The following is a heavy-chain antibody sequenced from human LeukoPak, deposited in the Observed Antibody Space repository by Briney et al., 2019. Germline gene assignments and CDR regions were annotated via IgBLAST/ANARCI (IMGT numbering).Heavy chain of an antibody. Sequence: PSQTLSLTCTVSGGSISSGSYYWSWIRQPAGKGLEWIGRIYTSGSTNYNPSLKSRVTISVDTSKNQFSLKLSSVTAADTAVYYCARGLEMATIQGWGYFDYWGQGTLVTVSS. J-gene: IGHJ4*02. D-gene: IGHD5-24*01. CDR3: ARGLEMATIQGWGYFDY. V-gene: IGHV4-61*02. CDR1: GGSISSGSYY. CDR2: IYTSGST.